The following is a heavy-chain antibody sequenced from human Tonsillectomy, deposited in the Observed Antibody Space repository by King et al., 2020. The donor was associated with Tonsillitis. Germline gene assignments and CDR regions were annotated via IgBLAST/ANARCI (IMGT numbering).Heavy chain of an antibody. Sequence: VQLVESGAEVKKPGASVKVSCKASGYTFTGYYIHWVRQAPGQGLEWMGWINPNSGGTNYAQKCQGRVTMTRDTSISTAYMELSRLRSDDTAVYYCAGPSIVVVPAAIGAYYYGMDVWGQGTTVTVSS. CDR2: INPNSGGT. J-gene: IGHJ6*02. D-gene: IGHD2-2*01. CDR1: GYTFTGYY. CDR3: AGPSIVVVPAAIGAYYYGMDV. V-gene: IGHV1-2*02.